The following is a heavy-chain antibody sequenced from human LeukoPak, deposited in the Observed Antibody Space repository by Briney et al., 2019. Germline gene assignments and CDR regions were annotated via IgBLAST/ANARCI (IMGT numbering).Heavy chain of an antibody. Sequence: GGSLRLSCAASGFTFSSYGMNWVRQAPGKGLECVSYISSDSSTIYYADSVKGRFTISRGNAKNSLYLQMNSLRDEDTAVYYCATWFGELSWGLFDYWGQGTLVTVSS. D-gene: IGHD3-10*01. CDR3: ATWFGELSWGLFDY. CDR1: GFTFSSYG. V-gene: IGHV3-48*02. J-gene: IGHJ4*02. CDR2: ISSDSSTI.